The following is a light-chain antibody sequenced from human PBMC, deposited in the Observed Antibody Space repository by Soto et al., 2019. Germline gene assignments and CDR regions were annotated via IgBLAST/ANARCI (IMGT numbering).Light chain of an antibody. J-gene: IGLJ1*01. CDR2: RNN. V-gene: IGLV1-47*01. Sequence: QSVLTQPPSASGTPGQRVTISCSGNSSNIGSYYVSWYHQLPGTAPKLLIYRNNRRPSGVPDRFSGSKSGTSASLAISGLRSDDEADYYCAAWDDSLSGYVFGTGTTVTVL. CDR3: AAWDDSLSGYV. CDR1: SSNIGSYY.